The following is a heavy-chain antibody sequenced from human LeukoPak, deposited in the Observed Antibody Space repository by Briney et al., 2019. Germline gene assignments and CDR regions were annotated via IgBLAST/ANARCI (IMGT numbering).Heavy chain of an antibody. CDR3: ARTSSSSWYRGFFDI. V-gene: IGHV4-34*01. D-gene: IGHD6-13*01. J-gene: IGHJ3*02. CDR2: INHSGST. CDR1: GGSFSGYY. Sequence: SETLSLTYAVYGGSFSGYYWSWVRQPPGKGLEWIGEINHSGSTNYNPSLKSRVTISVDTSKNQFSLKLSSVTAADTAVYYCARTSSSSWYRGFFDIWGQGTMVTVSS.